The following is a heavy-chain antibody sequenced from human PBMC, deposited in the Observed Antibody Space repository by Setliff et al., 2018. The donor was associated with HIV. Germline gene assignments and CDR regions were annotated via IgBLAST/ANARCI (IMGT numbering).Heavy chain of an antibody. V-gene: IGHV3-23*01. Sequence: QPGGSLRLSCAASGFTFSSFAMTWVRQAPGKGLEWVSTITTSGDSTYYPASVKGRFTISRDNAKNTLLLQMDSLRAEDTAVYYCAKRADYSGSVSHLDPWGQGTLVTVPQ. CDR1: GFTFSSFA. D-gene: IGHD3-10*01. CDR3: AKRADYSGSVSHLDP. J-gene: IGHJ5*02. CDR2: ITTSGDST.